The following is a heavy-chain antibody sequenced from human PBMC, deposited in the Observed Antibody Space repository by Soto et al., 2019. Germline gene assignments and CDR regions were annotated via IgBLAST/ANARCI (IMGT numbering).Heavy chain of an antibody. J-gene: IGHJ6*02. CDR1: GFTFSSYG. CDR3: ARDLRLIHNYGMDV. Sequence: GGSLRLSCAASGFTFSSYGMHWVRQAPGKGLEWVAVIWYDGSNKYYADSVKGRFTISRDNSKNTLYLQMNSLRAEDTAAYYCARDLRLIHNYGMDVWGQGTTVTV. D-gene: IGHD3-10*01. V-gene: IGHV3-33*01. CDR2: IWYDGSNK.